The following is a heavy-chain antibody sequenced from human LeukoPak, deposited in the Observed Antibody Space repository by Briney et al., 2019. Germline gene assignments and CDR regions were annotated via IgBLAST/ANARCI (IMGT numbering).Heavy chain of an antibody. D-gene: IGHD3-10*01. J-gene: IGHJ3*02. V-gene: IGHV4-59*01. Sequence: SETLSLTCTVSGGSISDYYWSWIRQPPGKGLEWIGWILGSGSSNYNPSLKSRLTISVDTSKNQFSLKLTSATAADTAVYYCAREKDTGSNKEKILYNIGGKGKRVTV. CDR1: GGSISDYY. CDR3: AREKDTGSNKEKILYNI. CDR2: ILGSGSS.